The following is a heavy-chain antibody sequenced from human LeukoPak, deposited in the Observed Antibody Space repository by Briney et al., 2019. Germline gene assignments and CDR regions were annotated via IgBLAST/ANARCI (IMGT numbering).Heavy chain of an antibody. J-gene: IGHJ4*02. CDR3: ARGGVPGQQLDY. Sequence: ASVKVSCKTSGYRFTAHFMYWVRQAPGQGLEWMGWINLNDGGTNYAQKFQGRVTLTRDTTFTTTYTDVTRLTSDDTAVYYCARGGVPGQQLDYWGPGTLVTVSS. D-gene: IGHD6-13*01. CDR2: INLNDGGT. CDR1: GYRFTAHF. V-gene: IGHV1-2*02.